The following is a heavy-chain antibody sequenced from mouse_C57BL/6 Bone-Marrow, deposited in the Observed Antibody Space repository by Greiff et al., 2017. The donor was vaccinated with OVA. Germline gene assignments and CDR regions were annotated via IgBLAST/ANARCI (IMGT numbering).Heavy chain of an antibody. CDR3: ARGGYGNYGFDY. Sequence: EVKLQESGPGLVKPSQSLSLTCSVTGYSITSGYYWNWIRQFPGNKLEWMGYISYDGSNNYNPSLKNRISITRDTSKNQFFLKLNSVTTEDTATYYCARGGYGNYGFDYWGQGTTLTVSS. CDR1: GYSITSGYY. J-gene: IGHJ2*01. D-gene: IGHD2-1*01. V-gene: IGHV3-6*01. CDR2: ISYDGSN.